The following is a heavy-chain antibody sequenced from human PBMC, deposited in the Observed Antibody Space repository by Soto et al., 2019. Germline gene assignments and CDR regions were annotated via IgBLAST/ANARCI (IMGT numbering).Heavy chain of an antibody. D-gene: IGHD1-26*01. Sequence: GGSLRLSCAASGFTFSSYGMHWVRQAPGKGLEWVAVISYDGSNKYYADSVKGRFTISRDNSKNTLYLQMNSLRAEDTAVYYCAKDRSGSYDAFDIWGQGTMVTVSS. J-gene: IGHJ3*02. V-gene: IGHV3-30*18. CDR3: AKDRSGSYDAFDI. CDR1: GFTFSSYG. CDR2: ISYDGSNK.